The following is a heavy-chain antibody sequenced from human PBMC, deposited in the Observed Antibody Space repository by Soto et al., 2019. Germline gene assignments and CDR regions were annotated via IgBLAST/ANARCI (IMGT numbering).Heavy chain of an antibody. CDR2: VAYDGSKT. D-gene: IGHD3-22*01. CDR3: ARWVCGSMYDNSGKYDS. Sequence: QVQLVESGGGVVQPGRSLRLTCAASGFTFSSNGMHWVGQAPGKGLEWVALVAYDGSKTYYGDSVRGRFAISRDNSETTIYLQMHSPRAEDAAVYYCARWVCGSMYDNSGKYDSWGQGTLVTVSS. J-gene: IGHJ5*01. V-gene: IGHV3-30*03. CDR1: GFTFSSNG.